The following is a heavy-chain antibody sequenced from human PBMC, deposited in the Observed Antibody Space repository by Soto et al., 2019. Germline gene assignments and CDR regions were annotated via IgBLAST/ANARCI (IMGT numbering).Heavy chain of an antibody. V-gene: IGHV3-30*03. D-gene: IGHD1-7*01. CDR1: GFTFSSNG. J-gene: IGHJ4*02. Sequence: GSLRLSCAASGFTFSSNGLHWVRKAPGKGLEWVAVISNDGSNKYYADSVKGRFTISRDNSKNTLYLRMNSLGAEDTAVYYCAGGWNYGGLDYWGQGTLVTVSS. CDR3: AGGWNYGGLDY. CDR2: ISNDGSNK.